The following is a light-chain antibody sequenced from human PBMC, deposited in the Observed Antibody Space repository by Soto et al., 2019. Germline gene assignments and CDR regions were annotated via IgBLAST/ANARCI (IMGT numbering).Light chain of an antibody. V-gene: IGKV3-20*01. CDR1: QTTSPKY. Sequence: EIELTHSPGTLSLPPWESATLSCRVSQTTSPKYVAWYQQRRGLAPRLLVYGASKRAAGIPDRFRGSGSGSEFSLTISGLEPEDFAVYFCQHFGSSPPVILGQGTRLEIK. CDR3: QHFGSSPPVI. CDR2: GAS. J-gene: IGKJ5*01.